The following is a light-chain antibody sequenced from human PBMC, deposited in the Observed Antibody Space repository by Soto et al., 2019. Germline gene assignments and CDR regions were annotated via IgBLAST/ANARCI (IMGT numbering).Light chain of an antibody. CDR2: GNS. CDR1: SSNSGAGYD. CDR3: QSYDSSLSGSYV. Sequence: QSVLTQPPSVSGAPGQRVTIYCTGSSSNSGAGYDVHWYQQLPGTAPKLLIHGNSNRPSGVPDRFSGSKSGTSASLAITGLQAEDEADYYCQSYDSSLSGSYVFGTGTKVTV. J-gene: IGLJ1*01. V-gene: IGLV1-40*01.